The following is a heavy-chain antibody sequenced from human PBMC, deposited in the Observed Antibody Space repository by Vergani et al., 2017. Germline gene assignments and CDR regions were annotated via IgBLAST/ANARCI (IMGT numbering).Heavy chain of an antibody. CDR3: AILYDSSGYYDFDY. CDR2: INPSGGST. J-gene: IGHJ4*02. D-gene: IGHD3-22*01. Sequence: VQLVPSGAEVKKPGASVKVSCEASGYTFTSSYMPWVRQAPGQGLEWMGIINPSGGSTSYAQKFQGRVTMTRDTSPSTVYMELSSLRSADTAVYYCAILYDSSGYYDFDYWGQGTLVTVSS. CDR1: GYTFTSSY. V-gene: IGHV1-46*01.